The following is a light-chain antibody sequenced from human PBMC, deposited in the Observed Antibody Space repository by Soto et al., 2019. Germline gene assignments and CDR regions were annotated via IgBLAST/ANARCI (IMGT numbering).Light chain of an antibody. CDR2: GAS. CDR3: QQYGSSQT. J-gene: IGKJ5*01. CDR1: QSVSSSY. Sequence: EIVLTLSSVTLSLPPEERSTLSCRPSQSVSSSYLAWYQQKPGQAPRLLIYGASSRATGIPDRFSGSGSGTDFTLTISRLEPEDFAVYYCQQYGSSQTFGQGTRLEIK. V-gene: IGKV3-20*01.